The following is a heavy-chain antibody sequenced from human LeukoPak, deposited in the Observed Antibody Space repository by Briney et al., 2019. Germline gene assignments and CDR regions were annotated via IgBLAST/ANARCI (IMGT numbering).Heavy chain of an antibody. V-gene: IGHV1-8*03. D-gene: IGHD2-15*01. CDR1: GYTFTSYG. Sequence: GASVKVSCKASGYTFTSYGINWVRQATGQGLEWMGWMNPNSSNTGYAQKFQGRVTITRNTSMSTAYMELSSLRSEDTAVYYCARGPSRYCSGGSCYFGRNYYYYYMDVWGKGTTVTVSS. CDR3: ARGPSRYCSGGSCYFGRNYYYYYMDV. J-gene: IGHJ6*03. CDR2: MNPNSSNT.